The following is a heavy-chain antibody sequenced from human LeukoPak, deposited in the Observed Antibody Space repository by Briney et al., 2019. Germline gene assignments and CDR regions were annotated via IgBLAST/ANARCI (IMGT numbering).Heavy chain of an antibody. V-gene: IGHV3-23*01. CDR2: ISGSGGNT. Sequence: GGSLRLSCAPSGFTFSSYAMSWVRQAPGMGRKWLSAISGSGGNTYYADSVKGRFTISRDNSQNTLSLQMNSLRAEDTAVYFCAKAGYRGSSVNYFDYWGQGTLVTVSS. CDR3: AKAGYRGSSVNYFDY. D-gene: IGHD6-6*01. CDR1: GFTFSSYA. J-gene: IGHJ4*02.